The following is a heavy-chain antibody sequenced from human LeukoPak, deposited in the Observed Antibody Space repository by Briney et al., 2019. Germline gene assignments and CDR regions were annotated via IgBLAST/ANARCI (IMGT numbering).Heavy chain of an antibody. J-gene: IGHJ6*02. CDR1: GYTFTGYY. Sequence: GASVTVSCTSSGYTFTGYYMHWVRQAPGQGLEWMGWINPNSGGTNYAQKFQGRVTMTRDTSISTAYMELSRLRSDDTAVYYCARECQWLVRGGFDYYYYGMDVWGQGTTVTVSS. CDR2: INPNSGGT. CDR3: ARECQWLVRGGFDYYYYGMDV. D-gene: IGHD6-19*01. V-gene: IGHV1-2*02.